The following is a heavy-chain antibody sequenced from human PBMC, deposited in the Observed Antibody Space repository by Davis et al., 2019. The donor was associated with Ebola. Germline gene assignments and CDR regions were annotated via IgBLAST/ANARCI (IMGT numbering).Heavy chain of an antibody. CDR2: IYSGGST. J-gene: IGHJ4*02. Sequence: GGSLRLSCAASGFTVSSNYMSWVRQAPGKGLEWVSVIYSGGSTYYADSVKGRFTISRDNSKNTLYLQMNSLRAEDTAVYYCVRVDRTGTPDYWGQGTLVTVSS. V-gene: IGHV3-66*01. CDR3: VRVDRTGTPDY. CDR1: GFTVSSNY. D-gene: IGHD1-7*01.